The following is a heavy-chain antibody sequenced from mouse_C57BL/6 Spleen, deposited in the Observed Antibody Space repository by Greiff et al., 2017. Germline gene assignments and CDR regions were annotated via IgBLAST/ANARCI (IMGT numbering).Heavy chain of an antibody. CDR2: IYPGDGDT. Sequence: QVQLQQSGPELVKPGASVKISCKASGYAFSSSWMNWVKQRPGKGLEWIGRIYPGDGDTNYNGKFKGKATLTADKSSSTAYMQLSSLTSEDSAVYFGARAEDYCGSSPYVDGRGQGTTLTVAS. J-gene: IGHJ2*01. V-gene: IGHV1-82*01. CDR1: GYAFSSSW. D-gene: IGHD1-1*01. CDR3: ARAEDYCGSSPYVDG.